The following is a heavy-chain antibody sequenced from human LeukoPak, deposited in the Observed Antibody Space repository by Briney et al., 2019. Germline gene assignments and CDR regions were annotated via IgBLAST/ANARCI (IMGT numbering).Heavy chain of an antibody. CDR2: INSDGSST. D-gene: IGHD3-10*01. V-gene: IGHV3-74*01. CDR3: AREAGSGSLLYYYYYGMDV. Sequence: PGGSLRLSCAASGFTFSGYWMHWVRHAPGKGLVWVSRINSDGSSTIYADSVKGRFTISRDNAKNTLYLQMNSLRAEDTAVYYCAREAGSGSLLYYYYYGMDVWGKGTTVTVSS. CDR1: GFTFSGYW. J-gene: IGHJ6*04.